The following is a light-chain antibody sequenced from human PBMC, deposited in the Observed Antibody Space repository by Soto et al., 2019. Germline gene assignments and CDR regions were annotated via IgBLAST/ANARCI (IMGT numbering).Light chain of an antibody. Sequence: EIVLTQSPATLSLSPGERAALSCRASQSVSRDLAWYQQKPGQAPRLLIFGASIRATGIPDRFSGSGSGTDFTLTISRLEPEDFAVFYCHQYDGAPHTFGQGTKVDIK. CDR2: GAS. J-gene: IGKJ2*01. V-gene: IGKV3-20*01. CDR3: HQYDGAPHT. CDR1: QSVSRD.